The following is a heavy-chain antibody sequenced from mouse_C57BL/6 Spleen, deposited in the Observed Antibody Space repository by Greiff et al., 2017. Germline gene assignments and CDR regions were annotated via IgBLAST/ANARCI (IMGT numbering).Heavy chain of an antibody. CDR1: GFTFNTYA. CDR2: IRRKSSNYAT. Sequence: EVQLVESGGGLVQPKGSLKLSCAASGFTFNTYAMHWVRQAPGKGLEWVARIRRKSSNYATYHADSVKDSFTFSSGDSQIMRYLQMNNLKTEDTAMYYCVRDSYYGSSLACWGQGTLVTVSA. V-gene: IGHV10-3*01. CDR3: VRDSYYGSSLAC. D-gene: IGHD1-1*01. J-gene: IGHJ3*01.